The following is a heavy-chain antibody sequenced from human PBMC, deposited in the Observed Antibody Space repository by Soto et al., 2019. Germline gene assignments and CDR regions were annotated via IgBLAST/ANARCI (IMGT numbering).Heavy chain of an antibody. V-gene: IGHV3-30*18. CDR3: AKDDFWSGYWGNYYYYGMDV. CDR1: GFTFSSYG. Sequence: PGGSLRLSCAASGFTFSSYGMHWVRQAPGKGLEWVAVISYDGSNKYYADSVKGRFTISRDNSKNTLYLQMNSLRAEDTAVYYCAKDDFWSGYWGNYYYYGMDVWGQGTTVTVSS. CDR2: ISYDGSNK. D-gene: IGHD3-3*01. J-gene: IGHJ6*02.